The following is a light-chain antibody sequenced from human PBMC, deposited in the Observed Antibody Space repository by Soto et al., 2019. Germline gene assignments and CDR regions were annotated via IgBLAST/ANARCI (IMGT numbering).Light chain of an antibody. CDR3: QQYGNSPT. CDR2: GAS. J-gene: IGKJ5*01. CDR1: QSVASN. Sequence: EVVMTQSPATLSMFPGERATLSCRASQSVASNFAWYQQKPGQAPRLLIYGASTRATGIPARFSGSGSETEFTLTISSLQPEDFAVYYCQQYGNSPTFGEGTRLEI. V-gene: IGKV3-15*01.